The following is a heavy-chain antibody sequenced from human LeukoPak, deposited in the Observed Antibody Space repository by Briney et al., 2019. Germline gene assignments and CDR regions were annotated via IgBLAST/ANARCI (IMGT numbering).Heavy chain of an antibody. CDR2: ISGSGDII. V-gene: IGHV3-48*03. J-gene: IGHJ4*02. CDR1: GFTFSSYE. Sequence: GGSLRLSCAASGFTFSSYEMNWVRQAPGKGLEWISYISGSGDIIYYADSVKGRLTISRDNAKNLVFLQMNSLRADDTAVYYCARERTTIVSGTTIGAYWGQGTLVTVSS. CDR3: ARERTTIVSGTTIGAY. D-gene: IGHD1-7*01.